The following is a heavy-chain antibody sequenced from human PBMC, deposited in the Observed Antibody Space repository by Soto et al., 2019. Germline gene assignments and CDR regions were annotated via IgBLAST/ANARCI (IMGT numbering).Heavy chain of an antibody. CDR2: ISAYNGNT. D-gene: IGHD1-26*01. CDR1: GYTFTSYG. CDR3: ARAFKVGAPRNAFDI. Sequence: ASVKVSCKASGYTFTSYGISWVRQAPGQGLDWVGWISAYNGNTNYTQKLQGRVSMTTDTSTSKAYMELRSLRSEDPAVYYCARAFKVGAPRNAFDIWGQGKMVTVSS. V-gene: IGHV1-18*01. J-gene: IGHJ3*02.